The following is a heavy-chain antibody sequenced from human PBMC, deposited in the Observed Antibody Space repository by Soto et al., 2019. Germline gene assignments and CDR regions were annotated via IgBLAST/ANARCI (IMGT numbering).Heavy chain of an antibody. D-gene: IGHD2-2*01. CDR3: ARDLATYCSSASCPYGMDV. CDR1: GGTFSSYA. Sequence: SVKVSCKASGGTFSSYAISWVRQAPGQGLEWMGGIIPVFGTINYAQKFQGRVTITADESTSTAYMELSSLRSEDTAVFYCARDLATYCSSASCPYGMDVWGQGTTVTVSS. CDR2: IIPVFGTI. V-gene: IGHV1-69*13. J-gene: IGHJ6*02.